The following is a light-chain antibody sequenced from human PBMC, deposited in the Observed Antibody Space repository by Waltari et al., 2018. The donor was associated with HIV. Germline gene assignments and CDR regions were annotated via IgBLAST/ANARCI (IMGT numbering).Light chain of an antibody. Sequence: QVVLTQPPSASASLGASVRLTCTLSSGHNNSVIAWHQQQPEKGPRFLMKLNSDGRHSKGDGVPDRFSGSSSGAERYLIISSLQSEDAADYFCQTWRTGLQVFGGGTRLTVL. J-gene: IGLJ3*02. CDR2: LNSDGRH. V-gene: IGLV4-69*02. CDR1: SGHNNSV. CDR3: QTWRTGLQV.